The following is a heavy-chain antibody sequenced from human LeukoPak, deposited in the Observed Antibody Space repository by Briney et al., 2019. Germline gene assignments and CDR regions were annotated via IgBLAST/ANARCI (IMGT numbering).Heavy chain of an antibody. D-gene: IGHD4-17*01. J-gene: IGHJ4*02. CDR1: GFTFSSYA. V-gene: IGHV3-23*01. Sequence: PGGSLRLSCAASGFTFSSYAMSWVRQAPGKGLEWVSVISGSGAATYYADSVKGRFNISRNNSKNTLYLQMNSLRAEDTAVYYCAKHDHGDLVDYWGQGTLVTVSS. CDR2: ISGSGAAT. CDR3: AKHDHGDLVDY.